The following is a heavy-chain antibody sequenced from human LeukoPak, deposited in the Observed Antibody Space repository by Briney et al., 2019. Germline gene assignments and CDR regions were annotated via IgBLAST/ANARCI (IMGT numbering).Heavy chain of an antibody. D-gene: IGHD5-12*01. CDR3: ARQNGYSRYDFRSGYFDY. J-gene: IGHJ4*02. CDR1: GFTFSSYE. Sequence: GGSLRLSCAASGFTFSSYEMNWVRQAPGKGLEWVSYISSSGSTIYYADSVKGRFTISRDNAKNSLYLQMNSLRAEDTAVYYCARQNGYSRYDFRSGYFDYWGQGTLVTVSS. V-gene: IGHV3-48*03. CDR2: ISSSGSTI.